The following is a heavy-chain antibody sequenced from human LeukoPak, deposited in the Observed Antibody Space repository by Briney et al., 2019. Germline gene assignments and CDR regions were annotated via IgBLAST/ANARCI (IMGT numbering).Heavy chain of an antibody. V-gene: IGHV4-39*01. J-gene: IGHJ4*02. CDR2: IFYSGST. CDR1: GGSISTSNYY. CDR3: ARHRLLWFGEYGLDY. Sequence: SETLSLTCTVSGGSISTSNYYWGWIRQPPGKGLEWIGNIFYSGSTYYSPSLKSRVTISVDTSKNQFSLKLSSVTAADTAVYYCARHRLLWFGEYGLDYWGQGTLVTVSS. D-gene: IGHD3-10*01.